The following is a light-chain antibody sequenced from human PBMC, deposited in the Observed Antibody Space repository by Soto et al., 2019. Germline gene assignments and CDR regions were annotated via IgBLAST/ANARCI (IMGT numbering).Light chain of an antibody. CDR2: DAS. Sequence: EIVLTQSPATLSLSPGERATLSCRASQSVSSYLAWYQQKPGQAPRLLIDDASNRATGIPARFSGSGSGTDFTLTISRLEPEDFAVYYCQQRSNWPELTFGGGTNVEIK. V-gene: IGKV3-11*01. CDR1: QSVSSY. CDR3: QQRSNWPELT. J-gene: IGKJ4*01.